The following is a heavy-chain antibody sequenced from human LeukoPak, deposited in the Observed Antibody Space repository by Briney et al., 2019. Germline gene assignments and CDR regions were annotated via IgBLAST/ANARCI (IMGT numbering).Heavy chain of an antibody. CDR3: ARDRVRGNSNPFFDY. Sequence: PSETLSLTCTVSGGSISSSSYYWSWIRQPPGKGLEWIGYIYYSGSTNYNPSLKSRVTISVDTSKNQFSLKLSSVTAADTAVYYCARDRVRGNSNPFFDYWGQGTLVTVSS. V-gene: IGHV4-61*01. J-gene: IGHJ4*02. D-gene: IGHD4-11*01. CDR1: GGSISSSSYY. CDR2: IYYSGST.